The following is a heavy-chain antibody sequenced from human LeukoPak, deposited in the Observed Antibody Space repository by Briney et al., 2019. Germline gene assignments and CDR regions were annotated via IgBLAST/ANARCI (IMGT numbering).Heavy chain of an antibody. CDR2: ISYDGSNK. Sequence: GRSLRLSCAASGFTFSSYAMHWVRQAPGKGLEWVAVISYDGSNKYYADSVKGRFTITRDNSKNTLYLQMNSLRAEDTAVYYCARVPLIVVVPAAIDYWGQGTLVTVSS. CDR3: ARVPLIVVVPAAIDY. V-gene: IGHV3-30-3*01. CDR1: GFTFSSYA. J-gene: IGHJ4*02. D-gene: IGHD2-2*02.